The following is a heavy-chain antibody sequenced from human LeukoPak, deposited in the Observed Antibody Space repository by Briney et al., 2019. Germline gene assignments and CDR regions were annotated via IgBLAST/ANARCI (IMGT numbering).Heavy chain of an antibody. CDR2: IIPIFGTA. CDR3: ARDLGGRTNSGWSNWFDP. J-gene: IGHJ5*02. V-gene: IGHV1-69*06. D-gene: IGHD6-19*01. CDR1: GYTFTGYY. Sequence: SVKVSCKASGYTFTGYYMHWVRQAPGQGLEWMGGIIPIFGTANYAQKFQGRVTITADKSTSTAYMELSSLRSEDTAVYYCARDLGGRTNSGWSNWFDPWGQGTLVTVSS.